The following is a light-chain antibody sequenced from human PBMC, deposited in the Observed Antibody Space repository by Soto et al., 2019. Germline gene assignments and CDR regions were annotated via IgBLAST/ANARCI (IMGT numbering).Light chain of an antibody. V-gene: IGKV3-15*01. Sequence: IVMTQSPATVSVSPGESASLSCRASRTIGTNLGWNQQKPGQAPRLLISKTSTRATGVPARFSGSGSGTEFTLTITSLQSEDIAVYYCQQYADWPLTFGGGTKVDIK. J-gene: IGKJ4*01. CDR1: RTIGTN. CDR2: KTS. CDR3: QQYADWPLT.